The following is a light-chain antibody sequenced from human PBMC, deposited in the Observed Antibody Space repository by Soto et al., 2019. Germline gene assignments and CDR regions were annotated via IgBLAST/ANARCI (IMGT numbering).Light chain of an antibody. V-gene: IGKV3-15*01. CDR3: QQYNNWPIT. CDR2: GAS. CDR1: QNILSN. J-gene: IGKJ5*01. Sequence: IVMTQSHATQSLSPGERATLSCRASQNILSNLAWYQQKPGQAPRLLICGASTRATGIPARFSGSGSGTECTLTISRLKSEDGEMYYGQQYNNWPITFCQGLRLEIK.